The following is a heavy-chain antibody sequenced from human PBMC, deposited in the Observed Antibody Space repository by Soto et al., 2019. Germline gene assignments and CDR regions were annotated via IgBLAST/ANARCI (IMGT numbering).Heavy chain of an antibody. D-gene: IGHD5-12*01. CDR2: ISYDGSNK. V-gene: IGHV3-30-3*01. J-gene: IGHJ4*02. CDR1: GFTFSSYA. CDR3: ATKGWIVATIDY. Sequence: QVQLVESGGGVVQPGRSLRLSCAASGFTFSSYAMHWVRQAPGKGLEWVAVISYDGSNKYYADSVKGRFTISRDNSKNTLYLQMNSLRAEDTAVYYCATKGWIVATIDYWGQGTLVTVSS.